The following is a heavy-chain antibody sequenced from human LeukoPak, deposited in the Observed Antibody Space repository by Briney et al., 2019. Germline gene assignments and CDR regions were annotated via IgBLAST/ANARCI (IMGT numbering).Heavy chain of an antibody. CDR3: ARALGSSGPDAFAF. CDR2: INHSGST. J-gene: IGHJ3*01. CDR1: GGSFSGYY. V-gene: IGHV4-34*01. Sequence: SSETLSLTCAVYGGSFSGYYWSWIRQPPGKGLEWIGEINHSGSTNYNPSLKSRLTIFVDKSKNQFSLKLSSVTAADTAVYYCARALGSSGPDAFAFWGPGTMVTVSS. D-gene: IGHD1-1*01.